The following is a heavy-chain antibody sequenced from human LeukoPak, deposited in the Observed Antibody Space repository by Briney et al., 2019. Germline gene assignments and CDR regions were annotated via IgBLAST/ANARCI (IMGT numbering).Heavy chain of an antibody. D-gene: IGHD3-22*01. Sequence: GASVKVSCKASGYTFTSYGISWVRQAPGQGLEWMGWISAYNGNTNYAQKLQGRVTMTTDTSTSTAYMELRSLRSDDAAVYYCARDRITMIVVVTPDFDYWGQGTLVTVSS. CDR1: GYTFTSYG. CDR2: ISAYNGNT. V-gene: IGHV1-18*01. CDR3: ARDRITMIVVVTPDFDY. J-gene: IGHJ4*02.